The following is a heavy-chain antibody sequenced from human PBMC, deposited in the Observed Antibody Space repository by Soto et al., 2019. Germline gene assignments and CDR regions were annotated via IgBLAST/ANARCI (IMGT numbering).Heavy chain of an antibody. CDR2: ISYDGSNK. J-gene: IGHJ4*02. D-gene: IGHD4-4*01. CDR1: GFTFSSYG. V-gene: IGHV3-30*18. Sequence: QVQLVESGGGVVQPGRSLRLSCAASGFTFSSYGMHWVRQAPGKGLEWVAGISYDGSNKYYADSVKGRCTISRDNSKNTLYLQMNTLRAEDTAVYYGAKESTVNTWCIDYWGQGTLVTVSS. CDR3: AKESTVNTWCIDY.